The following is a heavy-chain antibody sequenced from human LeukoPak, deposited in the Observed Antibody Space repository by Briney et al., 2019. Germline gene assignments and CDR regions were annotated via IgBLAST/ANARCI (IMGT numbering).Heavy chain of an antibody. D-gene: IGHD3-10*01. CDR3: AKRYPSVRGVNLRPQEVRKYYFDY. Sequence: SETLSLTCAVYGESFSGYYWSWIRQPPGKGLEWIGDINHSGSANYNPSLKSRVAMSVDTSKKHFSLKLTSVTAADTAVYYCAKRYPSVRGVNLRPQEVRKYYFDYWGQGNLVTVSS. J-gene: IGHJ4*02. CDR2: INHSGSA. CDR1: GESFSGYY. V-gene: IGHV4-34*01.